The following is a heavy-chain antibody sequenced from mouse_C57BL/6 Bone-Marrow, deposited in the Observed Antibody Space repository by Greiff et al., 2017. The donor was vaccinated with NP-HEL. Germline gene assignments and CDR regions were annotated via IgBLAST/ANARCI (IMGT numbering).Heavy chain of an antibody. CDR2: IRLKSDNYAT. V-gene: IGHV6-3*01. D-gene: IGHD1-1*01. CDR3: TEGGSSDY. Sequence: DVKLVESGGVLVQPGGSMKLSCVASGFTFSNYWMNWVRQSPEKGLEWVAQIRLKSDNYATHYAESVKGRFTISRDDSKSSVYLQMNNLRAEDTGIYYCTEGGSSDYWGQGTTLTVSS. J-gene: IGHJ2*01. CDR1: GFTFSNYW.